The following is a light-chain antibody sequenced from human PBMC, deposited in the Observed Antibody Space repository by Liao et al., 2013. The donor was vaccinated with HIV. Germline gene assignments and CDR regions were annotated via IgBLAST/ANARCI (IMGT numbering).Light chain of an antibody. CDR1: NIGSKS. CDR2: YDS. J-gene: IGLJ1*01. Sequence: SYELTQPPSVSVAPGKTARITCGEFNIGSKSVHWFQQKPGQAPVLVIYYDSDRPSGIPERFSGSNSGNTATLTISRVEAGDEADYYCQVWDSSSDHRVFGTGTKVTVL. V-gene: IGLV3-21*01. CDR3: QVWDSSSDHRV.